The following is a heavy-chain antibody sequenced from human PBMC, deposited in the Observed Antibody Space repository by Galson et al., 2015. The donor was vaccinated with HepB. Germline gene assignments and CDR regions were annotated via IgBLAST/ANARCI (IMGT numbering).Heavy chain of an antibody. V-gene: IGHV1-24*01. D-gene: IGHD3-10*01. CDR2: FDPEDGET. CDR3: ARGIVTMVRGVIKAVGY. Sequence: SVTVSCKVSGSTLTELSMHWVRQAPGKGLEWMGGFDPEDGETIYAQKFQGRVTMTEDTSTDTAYMELSSLRPEDTAVYYCARGIVTMVRGVIKAVGYWGQGTLVTVSS. J-gene: IGHJ4*02. CDR1: GSTLTELS.